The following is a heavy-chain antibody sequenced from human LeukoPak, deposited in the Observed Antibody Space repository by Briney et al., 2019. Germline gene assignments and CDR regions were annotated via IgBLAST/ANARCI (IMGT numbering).Heavy chain of an antibody. CDR3: ARDPNSAL. CDR2: IYTSGST. Sequence: KPSETLSLTCTVSGGSISSYYWSWIRQPAGKGLEWIGRIYTSGSTNYNYSPSLKSRVTMSVDTSKNQFSLKLNSVTAADTAVYYCARDPNSALWGQGTLVTVSS. D-gene: IGHD2-21*01. V-gene: IGHV4-4*07. J-gene: IGHJ4*02. CDR1: GGSISSYY.